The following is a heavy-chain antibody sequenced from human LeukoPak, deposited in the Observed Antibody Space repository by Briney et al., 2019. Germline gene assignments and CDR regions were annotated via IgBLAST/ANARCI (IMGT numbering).Heavy chain of an antibody. Sequence: GGSLRLSCAGSGFTFRSYSMNWVRQAPGKGPEWVSYISSSSNNMYYADSVRGRFTISRDNAKNSLYLQMNSLRVEDTAVYYCARDRPHDAFDMWGQGTMVTVSS. V-gene: IGHV3-48*01. CDR3: ARDRPHDAFDM. CDR2: ISSSSNNM. CDR1: GFTFRSYS. J-gene: IGHJ3*02.